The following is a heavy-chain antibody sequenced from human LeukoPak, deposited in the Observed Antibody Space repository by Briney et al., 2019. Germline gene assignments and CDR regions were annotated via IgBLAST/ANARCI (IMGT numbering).Heavy chain of an antibody. D-gene: IGHD4-11*01. V-gene: IGHV4-59*08. CDR2: IYYSGST. CDR1: GGSISSYY. J-gene: IGHJ4*02. Sequence: SETLSLTCTVSGGSISSYYWSWIRQPPGKGLEWIGYIYYSGSTNYNPSLKSRVTISVDTSKNQLSLKLSSVTAADTAVYYCARQRGNSNYDLFDYWGQGTLVTVSS. CDR3: ARQRGNSNYDLFDY.